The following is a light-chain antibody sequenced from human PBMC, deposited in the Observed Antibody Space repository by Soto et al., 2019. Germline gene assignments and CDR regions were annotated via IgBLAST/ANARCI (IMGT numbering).Light chain of an antibody. Sequence: IQLTHSPASLSASVLYRVTITFLASQDISIYLAWYQQEPGKAPKLLIYAASTLQSGVPSRFSGSGSGTDFTLSISSLQPEDFATYYCQQVNAYPSTFGGGTKVDIK. V-gene: IGKV1-9*01. CDR1: QDISIY. CDR3: QQVNAYPST. CDR2: AAS. J-gene: IGKJ4*01.